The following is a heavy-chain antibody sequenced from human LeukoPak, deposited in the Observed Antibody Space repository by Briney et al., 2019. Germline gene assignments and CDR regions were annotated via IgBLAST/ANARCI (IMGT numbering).Heavy chain of an antibody. CDR3: ARVLGSWNDFNAFDI. CDR2: LSDSGGST. D-gene: IGHD1-1*01. V-gene: IGHV3-23*01. Sequence: GGTLTLSCAPSGFTYSSYGMSWVRQAPGKGLEWVSALSDSGGSTFYADSVKGRFTISRDNSKHTLYLQMNSLRAEDTAVYYCARVLGSWNDFNAFDIWGQGTMVTVSS. J-gene: IGHJ3*02. CDR1: GFTYSSYG.